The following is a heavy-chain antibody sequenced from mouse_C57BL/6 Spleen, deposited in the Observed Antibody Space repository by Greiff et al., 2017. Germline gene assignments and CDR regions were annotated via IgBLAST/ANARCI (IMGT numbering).Heavy chain of an antibody. CDR1: GYTFTSYW. CDR2: IDPSDSET. J-gene: IGHJ3*01. V-gene: IGHV1-52*01. CDR3: ARVDYYGSSY. D-gene: IGHD1-1*01. Sequence: VQLQQSGAELVRPGSSVKLSCKASGYTFTSYWMHWVKQRPIQGLEWIGNIDPSDSETHYNQKFKDKATLTVDKSSSTAYMQLSSLTSEDSAVYYCARVDYYGSSYWGQGTLVTVSA.